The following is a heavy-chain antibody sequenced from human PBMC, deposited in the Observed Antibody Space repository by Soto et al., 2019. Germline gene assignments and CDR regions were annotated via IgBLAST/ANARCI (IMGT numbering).Heavy chain of an antibody. D-gene: IGHD1-7*01. CDR3: EKDSVGGTFYTPLAF. V-gene: IGHV3-30*18. CDR2: ITYDGSFQ. Sequence: GSLGLSCQASGFNFDNYGMHWVRQAPGKGLEWVAVITYDGSFQYYADSVKGRFTISRDNSKNTLSLHLNTLKPEDTAVYHCEKDSVGGTFYTPLAFWGQGTLVTVSS. CDR1: GFNFDNYG. J-gene: IGHJ4*02.